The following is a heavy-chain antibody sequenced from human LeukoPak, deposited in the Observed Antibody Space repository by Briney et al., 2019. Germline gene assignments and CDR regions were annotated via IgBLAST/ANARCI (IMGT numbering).Heavy chain of an antibody. V-gene: IGHV3-7*01. J-gene: IGHJ4*02. CDR3: ARMCSGGSCYQY. CDR2: INQDGSEK. CDR1: GFTFSSYW. D-gene: IGHD2-15*01. Sequence: GGSLRLSCAASGFTFSSYWMSWVRQAPGKGLEWVANINQDGSEKFYVDSVKGRFTISRDNAKNSLYLQMNSLGAEDTAVYYCARMCSGGSCYQYWGQGTLVTVSS.